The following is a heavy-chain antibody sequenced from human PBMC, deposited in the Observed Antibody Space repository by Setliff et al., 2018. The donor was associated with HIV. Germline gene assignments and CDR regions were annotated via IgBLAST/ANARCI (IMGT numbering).Heavy chain of an antibody. CDR3: ARTYYYDSSGYYGYYYYYYMDV. D-gene: IGHD3-22*01. J-gene: IGHJ6*03. CDR2: ISTYNGNT. CDR1: GYTFTSYG. V-gene: IGHV1-18*04. Sequence: ASVKVSCKASGYTFTSYGISWVRQAPGQGLEWMGWISTYNGNTNYAQKVQGGVIMTTDTSTSTAYMELRSLRSDDTAVYYCARTYYYDSSGYYGYYYYYYMDVWGKGTTVTVSS.